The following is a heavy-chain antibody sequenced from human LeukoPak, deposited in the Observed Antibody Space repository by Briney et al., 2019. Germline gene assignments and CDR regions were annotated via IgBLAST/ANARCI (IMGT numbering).Heavy chain of an antibody. CDR1: GFTFSDYY. D-gene: IGHD6-19*01. Sequence: GGSLRLSCAASGFTFSDYYMSWIRQAPGKGLEWVSYISSSGSTINYADSVKGRFTISRDNAKSSLYLQMNSLRAEDTAVYYCARGRVAVSTPYYMDVWGKGTTATVSS. J-gene: IGHJ6*03. V-gene: IGHV3-11*01. CDR3: ARGRVAVSTPYYMDV. CDR2: ISSSGSTI.